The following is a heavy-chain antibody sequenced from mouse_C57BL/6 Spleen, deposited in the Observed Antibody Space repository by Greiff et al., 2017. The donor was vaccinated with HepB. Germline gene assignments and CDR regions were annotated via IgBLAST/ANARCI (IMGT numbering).Heavy chain of an antibody. Sequence: EVQVVESGGGLVKPGGSLKLSCAASGFTFSDYGMHWVRQAPEKGLEWVAYISSGSSTIYYADTVKGRFTISRDNAKNTLFLQMTSLRSEDTAMYYCARWFYDGYWYFDVWGTGTTVTVSS. CDR1: GFTFSDYG. CDR3: ARWFYDGYWYFDV. D-gene: IGHD2-3*01. V-gene: IGHV5-17*01. CDR2: ISSGSSTI. J-gene: IGHJ1*03.